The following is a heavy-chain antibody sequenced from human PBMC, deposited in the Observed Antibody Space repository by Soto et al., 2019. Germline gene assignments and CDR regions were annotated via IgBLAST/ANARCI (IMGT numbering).Heavy chain of an antibody. D-gene: IGHD3-10*01. CDR1: GYTFTGYA. V-gene: IGHV1-3*01. Sequence: ASVKVSCKASGYTFTGYAVHWVRQAPGQRLEWMGWINPGNWNTEYSLRFQGRVTITRDTSANTAYMELRSLGSEDTSVFYCAKDGSPGRDGHSNYKHWGQGTLVTVSS. CDR2: INPGNWNT. CDR3: AKDGSPGRDGHSNYKH. J-gene: IGHJ4*02.